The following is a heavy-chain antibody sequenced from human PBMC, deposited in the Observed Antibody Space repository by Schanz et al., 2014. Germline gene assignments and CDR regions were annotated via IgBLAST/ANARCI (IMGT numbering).Heavy chain of an antibody. J-gene: IGHJ4*02. CDR2: ISGSGGST. D-gene: IGHD3-22*01. CDR3: AKDRSWDYDSSGYFDY. V-gene: IGHV3-23*01. Sequence: EVQLLESGGGLVQPGGSLRLSCAASGFTFSSYAMSWVRQAPGKGLEWVSAISGSGGSTYYADSVKGRFTISRDNSKNSLYLQLNSLRADDTAVYYCAKDRSWDYDSSGYFDYWGQGTLVTVSS. CDR1: GFTFSSYA.